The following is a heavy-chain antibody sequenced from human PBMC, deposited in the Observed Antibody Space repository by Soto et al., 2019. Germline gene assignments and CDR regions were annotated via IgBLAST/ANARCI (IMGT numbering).Heavy chain of an antibody. CDR1: GYTFTTHG. CDR2: VRGDNGHT. D-gene: IGHD2-2*01. V-gene: IGHV1-18*01. J-gene: IGHJ5*02. CDR3: ARDLGYCRSGTGYREGFKP. Sequence: QVQLVQSGAEVKKPGASVKVSCKASGYTFTTHGISWVRQVPGQGLEWMGWVRGDNGHTNYAQSLQGRVTMTTDTSTNTAYMELRSLRSDDTAVYYGARDLGYCRSGTGYREGFKPWGQGTLVNVSS.